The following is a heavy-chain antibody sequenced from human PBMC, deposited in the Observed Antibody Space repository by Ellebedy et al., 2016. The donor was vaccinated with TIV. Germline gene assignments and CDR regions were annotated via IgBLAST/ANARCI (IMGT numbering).Heavy chain of an antibody. Sequence: GESLKISXAASGFTFSSYAMSWVRQAPGKGLEWVSAISGSGGSTYYADSVKGRFTISRDNSKNTLYLQMNSLRAEDTAIYYCAKPDYVDTAMLGDYWGQGTLVTVSS. CDR1: GFTFSSYA. V-gene: IGHV3-23*01. D-gene: IGHD5-18*01. CDR3: AKPDYVDTAMLGDY. CDR2: ISGSGGST. J-gene: IGHJ4*02.